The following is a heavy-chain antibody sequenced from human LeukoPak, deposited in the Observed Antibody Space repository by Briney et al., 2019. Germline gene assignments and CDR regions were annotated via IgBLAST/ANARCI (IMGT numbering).Heavy chain of an antibody. CDR2: IYYDGST. CDR1: GGSINSNTFY. D-gene: IGHD1-26*01. CDR3: ARRSDSGSDDGEDYFDY. Sequence: PSETLSLTCTVSGGSINSNTFYWGWNRQPPGKGLEWIGSIYYDGSTYYNPSLKSRVTISVDTSKNQFSLKLTSVTAADTAVYFCARRSDSGSDDGEDYFDYWGQGTLVTVSS. V-gene: IGHV4-39*01. J-gene: IGHJ4*02.